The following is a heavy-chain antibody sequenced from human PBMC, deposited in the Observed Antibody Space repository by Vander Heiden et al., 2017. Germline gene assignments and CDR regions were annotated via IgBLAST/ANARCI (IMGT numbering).Heavy chain of an antibody. Sequence: QVQLQESGPGLVRPSETLSLSCSVYGGSMSGYSWVWIRQPAGKGLEWIGRIFASGETRYNPSLKSRVTMSVDRPKKQFSLELNSVTAADTGVYFCARAREYGDYCDYWGQGTLVAVSS. D-gene: IGHD2-8*01. V-gene: IGHV4-4*07. CDR3: ARAREYGDYCDY. J-gene: IGHJ4*02. CDR2: IFASGET. CDR1: GGSMSGYS.